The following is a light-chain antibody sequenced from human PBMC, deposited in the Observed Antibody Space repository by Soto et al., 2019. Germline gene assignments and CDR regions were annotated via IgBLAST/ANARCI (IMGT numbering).Light chain of an antibody. CDR2: EVS. V-gene: IGLV2-14*01. J-gene: IGLJ1*01. CDR3: SSYTSSSTLV. CDR1: SSDVGGYNY. Sequence: QSALTQPASVSGSPGQSVTISCTGTSSDVGGYNYVSWYQQHSGKAPKLMICEVSNRPSGVSNRFSGSKSGNTASLTISGLQAEDEADYYCSSYTSSSTLVFGTGTKVTVL.